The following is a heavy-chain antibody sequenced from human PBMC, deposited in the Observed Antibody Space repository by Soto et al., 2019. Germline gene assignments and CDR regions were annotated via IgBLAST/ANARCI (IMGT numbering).Heavy chain of an antibody. J-gene: IGHJ4*02. D-gene: IGHD6-6*01. V-gene: IGHV6-1*01. CDR2: TFYRSKWYN. CDR3: ARDLSSSRSLIFDF. Sequence: SQTLSLTCAISGDSVXSNSAAWNWIRQSPSRGLEWLGRTFYRSKWYNDYALSVKSRVSIKADTSKNQFSLQLNSVTPEDTAVYYCARDLSSSRSLIFDFRGQGTLVTVSS. CDR1: GDSVXSNSAA.